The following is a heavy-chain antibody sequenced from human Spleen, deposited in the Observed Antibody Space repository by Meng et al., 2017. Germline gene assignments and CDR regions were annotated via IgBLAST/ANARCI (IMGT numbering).Heavy chain of an antibody. Sequence: LRLSCTVFGGSMTSVPSFWSWIRQPAGKGLEWIGRSYTSGTTNYNPSLKGRVPISVDASQNHFSLKLSSVTAADTAVYYCARGYSSSSQVRWFDPWGQGTLVTVSS. D-gene: IGHD6-6*01. CDR1: GGSMTSVPSF. V-gene: IGHV4-61*02. J-gene: IGHJ5*02. CDR2: SYTSGTT. CDR3: ARGYSSSSQVRWFDP.